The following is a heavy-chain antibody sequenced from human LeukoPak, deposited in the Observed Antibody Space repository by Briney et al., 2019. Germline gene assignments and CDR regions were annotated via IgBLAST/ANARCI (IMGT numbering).Heavy chain of an antibody. CDR3: AKEIGYCSSTSCPPETFDY. V-gene: IGHV3-30*02. Sequence: GGSLRLSCAASGFTFRIYGINWVRQAPGKGLEWVAFIRYDGSNKYYADSVKGRFTISRDNSKNTLYLQMNSLRAEDTAVYYCAKEIGYCSSTSCPPETFDYWGQGTLVTVSS. D-gene: IGHD2-2*01. CDR1: GFTFRIYG. CDR2: IRYDGSNK. J-gene: IGHJ4*02.